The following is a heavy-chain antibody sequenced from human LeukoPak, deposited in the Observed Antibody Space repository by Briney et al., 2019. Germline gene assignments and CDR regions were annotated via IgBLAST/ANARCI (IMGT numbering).Heavy chain of an antibody. J-gene: IGHJ4*02. CDR1: GFIFSNYA. Sequence: PGGSLRLSCAASGFIFSNYAMTWVRQAPGKGLEWVSVISASGDGKYYVESVKGRFTISRDNSKNTLYLQMNSLRAEDTAVYYCAKDRAVVVAAINDYWGQGTLVTVSS. D-gene: IGHD2-15*01. CDR2: ISASGDGK. V-gene: IGHV3-23*01. CDR3: AKDRAVVVAAINDY.